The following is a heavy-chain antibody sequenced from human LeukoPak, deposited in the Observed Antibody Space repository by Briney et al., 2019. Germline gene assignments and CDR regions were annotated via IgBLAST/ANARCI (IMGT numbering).Heavy chain of an antibody. Sequence: GGSLRLSCAASGFTFSSYAMHWVRQAPGKGLEWVAVIWYDGSNKYYADSVKGRFTISRDNSKNTLYLQMNSLRAEDTAVYYCAPDYYDSSGYDYWGQGTLVTVSS. D-gene: IGHD3-22*01. CDR2: IWYDGSNK. V-gene: IGHV3-33*08. CDR3: APDYYDSSGYDY. CDR1: GFTFSSYA. J-gene: IGHJ4*02.